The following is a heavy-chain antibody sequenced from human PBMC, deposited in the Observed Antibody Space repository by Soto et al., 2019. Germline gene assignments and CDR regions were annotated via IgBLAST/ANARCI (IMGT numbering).Heavy chain of an antibody. D-gene: IGHD1-26*01. CDR3: AKDYLRWAQP. J-gene: IGHJ5*02. Sequence: PGGSLRLSCAASGFTFSDYGMSWVRQAPGKGLEWDSAISGSGSTFYADSVKGRFTISRDNSKNTLFLQMNSLRAQDTAVYYCAKDYLRWAQPWGQGTLVTVSS. CDR2: ISGSGST. V-gene: IGHV3-23*01. CDR1: GFTFSDYG.